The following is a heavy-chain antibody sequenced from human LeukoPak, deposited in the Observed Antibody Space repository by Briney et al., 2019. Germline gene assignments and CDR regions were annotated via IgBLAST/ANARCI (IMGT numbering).Heavy chain of an antibody. CDR1: GFTFSSYW. CDR3: AKDISPYYYDSSVGGDDAFDI. V-gene: IGHV3-7*03. Sequence: GGSLRLSCAASGFTFSSYWMSWVRQAPGKGLEWVANIKQDGSEKYYVDSVKGRFTISRDNAKNSLYLQMNSLRAEDTALYYCAKDISPYYYDSSVGGDDAFDIWGQGTMVTVSS. CDR2: IKQDGSEK. J-gene: IGHJ3*02. D-gene: IGHD3-22*01.